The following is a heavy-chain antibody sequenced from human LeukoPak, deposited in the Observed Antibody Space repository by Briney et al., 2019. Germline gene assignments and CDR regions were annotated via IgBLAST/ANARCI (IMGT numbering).Heavy chain of an antibody. CDR3: AREITYYDILTGYYTPYYFDY. V-gene: IGHV4-38-2*02. J-gene: IGHJ4*02. CDR2: IYHSGST. D-gene: IGHD3-9*01. CDR1: GYSISSGYY. Sequence: TTSETLSLTCTVSGYSISSGYYWGWIRQPPGKGLEWIGSIYHSGSTYYNPSLKSRVTISVDTSKNQFSLKLSSVTAADTAVYYCAREITYYDILTGYYTPYYFDYWGQGTLVTVSS.